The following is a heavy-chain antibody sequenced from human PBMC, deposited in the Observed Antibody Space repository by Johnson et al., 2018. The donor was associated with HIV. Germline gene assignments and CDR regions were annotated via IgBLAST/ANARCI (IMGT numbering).Heavy chain of an antibody. CDR2: ISYDGSNK. D-gene: IGHD5-24*01. V-gene: IGHV3-30-3*01. CDR1: GFTFSSYA. J-gene: IGHJ3*02. Sequence: QVQLVESGGGVVQPGRSLRLSCAASGFTFSSYAMHWVRQAPGKGLEWVAVISYDGSNKYYADSVKGRFTISRENSKNKLYLQMNSLKAEDTAVYYCAKDIGDGYNRWGAFDIWGQGTLVTVSS. CDR3: AKDIGDGYNRWGAFDI.